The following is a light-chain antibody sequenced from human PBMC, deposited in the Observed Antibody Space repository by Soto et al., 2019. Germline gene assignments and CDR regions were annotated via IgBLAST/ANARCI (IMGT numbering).Light chain of an antibody. J-gene: IGKJ2*01. CDR3: QQRSIWPPYT. CDR1: QSVSSY. CDR2: DAS. V-gene: IGKV3-11*01. Sequence: EIVLTQSPATLTLSPGERATLSCRASQSVSSYLAWYQQKPGQAPRLLIYDASNRATGIPARFSGSGSGTDFTLTISSLEREDFAVYYCQQRSIWPPYTFGQGTKLEIK.